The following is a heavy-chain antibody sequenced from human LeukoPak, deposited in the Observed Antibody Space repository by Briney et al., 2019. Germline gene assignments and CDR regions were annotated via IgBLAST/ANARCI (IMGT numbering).Heavy chain of an antibody. CDR3: GRDLAYCGSVCYFTFDI. V-gene: IGHV1-18*01. J-gene: IGHJ3*02. D-gene: IGHD2-21*02. Sequence: ASVKVSCKASGYSFTDYGFNWVRQAPGQGLEWMGWISAHNGYTNYAQKLQGRVTMTTDTSTTTDYMELRRLTSDDTAVYYCGRDLAYCGSVCYFTFDIWRQGTKVSVPS. CDR2: ISAHNGYT. CDR1: GYSFTDYG.